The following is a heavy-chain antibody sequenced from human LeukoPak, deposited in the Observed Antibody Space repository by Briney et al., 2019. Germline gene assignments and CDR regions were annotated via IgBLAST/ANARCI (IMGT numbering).Heavy chain of an antibody. CDR2: IIPIFGTA. CDR1: GGTFSSYA. V-gene: IGHV1-69*13. D-gene: IGHD1-1*01. CDR3: ARDYLQLGRTAFDI. Sequence: SVKVSCKASGGTFSSYAISWVRHAPGQGLEWMGGIIPIFGTANYAQKFQGRVTITADESTSTAYMELSSLRSEDTAVYYCARDYLQLGRTAFDIWGRGTMVTVSS. J-gene: IGHJ3*02.